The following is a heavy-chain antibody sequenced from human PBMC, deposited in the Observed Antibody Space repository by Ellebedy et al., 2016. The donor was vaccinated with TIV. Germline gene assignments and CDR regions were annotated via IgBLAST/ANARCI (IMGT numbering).Heavy chain of an antibody. V-gene: IGHV3-23*01. D-gene: IGHD3/OR15-3a*01. Sequence: GESLKISCAASGFTFGCCAMSWVRQAPGKGLEWVSVISNGGYTTYADSVKGRFTISRDNSKNTLFLQMSSLRAEDTAVYFCARRSTDFAFDSWGQGTLVTVSS. CDR1: GFTFGCCA. J-gene: IGHJ4*02. CDR2: ISNGGYT. CDR3: ARRSTDFAFDS.